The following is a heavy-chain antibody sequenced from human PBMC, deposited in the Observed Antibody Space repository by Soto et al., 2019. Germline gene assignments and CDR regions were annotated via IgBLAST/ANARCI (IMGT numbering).Heavy chain of an antibody. V-gene: IGHV3-48*02. Sequence: GGSLRLSCVASGFTFESYWMSWVRQAPGKGLEWVSYISNNSSTINYADSVKGRFTISRDNAKNSLYLQMNSLRDEDTAVYYCARDPTYDSSGYNPNYFDYWGQGTLVTVSS. CDR1: GFTFESYW. J-gene: IGHJ4*02. D-gene: IGHD3-22*01. CDR2: ISNNSSTI. CDR3: ARDPTYDSSGYNPNYFDY.